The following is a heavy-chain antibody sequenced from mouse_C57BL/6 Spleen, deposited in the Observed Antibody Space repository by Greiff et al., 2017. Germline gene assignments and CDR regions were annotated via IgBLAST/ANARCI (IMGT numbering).Heavy chain of an antibody. J-gene: IGHJ2*01. Sequence: QVQLQQSGAELVRPGTSVKLSCKASGYTFTSYWMHWVKQRPGQGLEWIGVIDPSDSYTNYNQKFKGKATLTVDTSSSTAYMQLSSLTSEDSAVYYCARWGFDYWGQGTTLTVSS. CDR1: GYTFTSYW. CDR3: ARWGFDY. V-gene: IGHV1-59*01. CDR2: IDPSDSYT.